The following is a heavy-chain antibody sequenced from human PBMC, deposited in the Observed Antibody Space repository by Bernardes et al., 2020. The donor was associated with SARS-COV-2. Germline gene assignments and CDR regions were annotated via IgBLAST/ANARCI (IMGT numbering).Heavy chain of an antibody. D-gene: IGHD3-3*01. J-gene: IGHJ4*02. CDR2: IYYSGST. V-gene: IGHV4-39*01. CDR3: ARQHLGGVTIFGVVTTDRYFDN. CDR1: GGSISSSSYY. Sequence: SETLSLTCTVSGGSISSSSYYWGWIRQPPGKGLEWIGSIYYSGSTYYNPSLKSRVTISVDTSKNQFSLKLSSVTAADTAVYYCARQHLGGVTIFGVVTTDRYFDNWGQGTLVTVSS.